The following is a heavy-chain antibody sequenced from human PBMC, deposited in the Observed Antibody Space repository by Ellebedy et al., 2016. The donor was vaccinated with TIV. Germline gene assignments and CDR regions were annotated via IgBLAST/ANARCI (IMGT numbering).Heavy chain of an antibody. J-gene: IGHJ5*02. V-gene: IGHV1-46*04. CDR3: ARAVYGMGWFDP. D-gene: IGHD2-8*01. Sequence: AASVKVSCKASGYTFSSYFMHWVRQAPGQGLEWMGIINPSVGSTTYAQNLQGRFTITRDTSANTAYMELSSLRSEDTAVYYCARAVYGMGWFDPWGQGTLVTVSS. CDR1: GYTFSSYF. CDR2: INPSVGST.